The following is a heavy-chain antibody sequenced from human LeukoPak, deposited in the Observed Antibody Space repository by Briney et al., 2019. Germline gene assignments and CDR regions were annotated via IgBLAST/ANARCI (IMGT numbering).Heavy chain of an antibody. D-gene: IGHD2-2*01. CDR3: AKDRGGPCPRLVPAATRVWWDAFDI. V-gene: IGHV3-23*01. CDR1: GFTFSSYA. Sequence: GGSLRLSCAASGFTFSSYAMSWVRQAPGKGLEWVSAISGSGGSTYYADSVKGRFTISRDNSKNTLYLQMNSLRAEDTAVYYCAKDRGGPCPRLVPAATRVWWDAFDIWGQGTMVSVSA. J-gene: IGHJ3*02. CDR2: ISGSGGST.